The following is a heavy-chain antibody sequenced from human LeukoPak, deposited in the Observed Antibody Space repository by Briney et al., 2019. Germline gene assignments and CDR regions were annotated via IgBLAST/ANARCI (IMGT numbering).Heavy chain of an antibody. CDR2: IRQDGDTK. D-gene: IGHD6-13*01. Sequence: GGSLRLSCAASGFPFNAYWTTWVRQAPGKGLEWVANIRQDGDTKYYVDSVKGRFTISRDNAMNSPYLQMNSLRAEDTAIYYCARSLPYGTTWYGRSDFWGQGTLVTVSS. CDR3: ARSLPYGTTWYGRSDF. J-gene: IGHJ4*02. V-gene: IGHV3-7*03. CDR1: GFPFNAYW.